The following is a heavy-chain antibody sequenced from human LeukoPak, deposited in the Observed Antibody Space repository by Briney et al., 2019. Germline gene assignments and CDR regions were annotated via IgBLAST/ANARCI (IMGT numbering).Heavy chain of an antibody. CDR1: GGSISSSSYY. CDR3: ARAPRSSSWYVAFDI. Sequence: SETLSLTCTVSGGSISSSSYYWGWIRQPPGKELEWIGEINHSGSTNYNPSLKSRVTISVDTSKNQFSLKLSSVTAADTAVYYCARAPRSSSWYVAFDIWGQGTMVTVSS. V-gene: IGHV4-39*07. D-gene: IGHD6-13*01. CDR2: INHSGST. J-gene: IGHJ3*02.